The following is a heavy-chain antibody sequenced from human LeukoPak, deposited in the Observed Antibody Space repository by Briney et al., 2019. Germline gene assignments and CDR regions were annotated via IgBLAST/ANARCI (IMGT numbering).Heavy chain of an antibody. CDR2: FDPEDGET. CDR1: GYIFTDLS. J-gene: IGHJ4*02. CDR3: TSYVVGARGFDY. D-gene: IGHD1-26*01. V-gene: IGHV1-24*01. Sequence: ASVKVSCKVSGYIFTDLSMHWVRQAPGKGLEWMGGFDPEDGETIYAQKFQGRVTMTEDTSTDTAYMELSSLKSEDTAVYYCTSYVVGARGFDYWGQGTLVTVSS.